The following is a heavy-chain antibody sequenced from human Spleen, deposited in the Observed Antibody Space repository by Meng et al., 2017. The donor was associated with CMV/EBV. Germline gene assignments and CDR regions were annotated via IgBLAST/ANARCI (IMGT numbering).Heavy chain of an antibody. Sequence: KVSCKGSGYNFTNYWIGWVRQMPGKGLEWMGIIYPGDSDTRYSPSFQGQVTISADKSISTAYLQWSSLKASDTAMYYCARRNSVMNYYGMDVWGQGTTVTVSS. D-gene: IGHD2-8*01. V-gene: IGHV5-51*01. J-gene: IGHJ6*02. CDR1: GYNFTNYW. CDR3: ARRNSVMNYYGMDV. CDR2: IYPGDSDT.